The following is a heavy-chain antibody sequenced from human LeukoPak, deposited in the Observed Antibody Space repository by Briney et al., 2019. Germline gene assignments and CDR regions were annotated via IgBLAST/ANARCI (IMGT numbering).Heavy chain of an antibody. D-gene: IGHD6-19*01. CDR1: GFTFSSYG. CDR2: IRYDGSNK. V-gene: IGHV3-30*02. Sequence: GGSLRLSCAASGFTFSSYGMHWVRQAPGKGLEWVAFIRYDGSNKYYADSVKGRFTISRDNSKNTLYLQMNSLRAEDTAVYYCARDSRYSRIAVANTLLEYWGQGTLVTVSS. CDR3: ARDSRYSRIAVANTLLEY. J-gene: IGHJ4*02.